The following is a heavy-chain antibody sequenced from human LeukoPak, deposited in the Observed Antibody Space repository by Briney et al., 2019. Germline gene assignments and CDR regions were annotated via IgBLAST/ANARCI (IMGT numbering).Heavy chain of an antibody. CDR2: IKEDGTEK. CDR3: ARDIVVVVAATPLVRYYYGMDV. Sequence: GGSLRLSCAASGFTFSSSWMNWVRQSPGKGLEWVANIKEDGTEKYYVDSVKGRFTIFRDNAKNSLYLQMNSLRAEDTAVYYCARDIVVVVAATPLVRYYYGMDVWGQGTTVTVSS. V-gene: IGHV3-7*01. CDR1: GFTFSSSW. J-gene: IGHJ6*02. D-gene: IGHD2-15*01.